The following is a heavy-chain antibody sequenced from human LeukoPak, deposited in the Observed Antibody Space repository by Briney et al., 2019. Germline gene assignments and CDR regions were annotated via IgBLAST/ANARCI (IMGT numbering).Heavy chain of an antibody. CDR1: GFTFSSYW. Sequence: GGSLRLSWAASGFTFSSYWMSWVRQAPGKGLEWVANIKQDGSEKYYVDSVKGRFTISRDNAKNSLYLQMNSLRAEDTAVYYCARDRRDIVVVVAAIYYYYGMDVWGKGTTVTVSS. CDR2: IKQDGSEK. V-gene: IGHV3-7*03. D-gene: IGHD2-15*01. CDR3: ARDRRDIVVVVAAIYYYYGMDV. J-gene: IGHJ6*04.